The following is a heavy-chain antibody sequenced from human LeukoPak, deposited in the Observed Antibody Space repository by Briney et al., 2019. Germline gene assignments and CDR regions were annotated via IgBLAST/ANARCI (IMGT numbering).Heavy chain of an antibody. CDR2: IKQNGSEK. CDR3: ARAQSGSYYWYYYYYMDV. Sequence: PGGSLRLSCAASGFTFSSYWMSWVHQAPGKGLEWVANIKQNGSEKYYVDSVKGRFTISRDNAKNSLYLQMNSLRAEDTAVYYCARAQSGSYYWYYYYYMDVWGKGTTVTVSS. CDR1: GFTFSSYW. D-gene: IGHD1-26*01. J-gene: IGHJ6*03. V-gene: IGHV3-7*01.